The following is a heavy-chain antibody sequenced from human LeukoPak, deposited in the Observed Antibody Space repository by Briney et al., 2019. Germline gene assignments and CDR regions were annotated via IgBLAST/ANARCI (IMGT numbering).Heavy chain of an antibody. Sequence: SETLSLTCTVSGGSISSYYWSWIRQPPGKGLEWIGYIYYSGSTNYNPSLKSRVTISVDTSKNQFSLKLSSVTAADTAVYYCARVGVELELLEDYYYYYGMDVWGQGTTVTVSS. J-gene: IGHJ6*02. D-gene: IGHD1-7*01. CDR3: ARVGVELELLEDYYYYYGMDV. CDR1: GGSISSYY. V-gene: IGHV4-59*01. CDR2: IYYSGST.